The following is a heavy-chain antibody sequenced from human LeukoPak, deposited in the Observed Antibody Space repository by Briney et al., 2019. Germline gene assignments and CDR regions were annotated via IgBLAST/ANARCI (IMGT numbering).Heavy chain of an antibody. Sequence: ASVKVSCKASGGTFSSYAISWVRQAPGQGLEWMGRINPNSGGTNYAQKFQGRVTMTRDTSISTAYMELSRLRSDDTAVYYCAAQDSSGYYYNPTDAFDIWGQGTMVTVSS. V-gene: IGHV1-2*06. CDR1: GGTFSSYA. J-gene: IGHJ3*02. CDR3: AAQDSSGYYYNPTDAFDI. CDR2: INPNSGGT. D-gene: IGHD3-22*01.